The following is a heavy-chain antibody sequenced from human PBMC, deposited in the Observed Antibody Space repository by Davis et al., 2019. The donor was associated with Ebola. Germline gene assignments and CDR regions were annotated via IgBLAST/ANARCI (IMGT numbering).Heavy chain of an antibody. CDR2: INHSGST. V-gene: IGHV4-34*01. Sequence: SETLSLTCAVYGGSFSGYYWSWIRQPPGKGLEWIGEINHSGSTNYNPSLKSRVTISVDTSKNQFSLKLRSVTAADTAVYYCAREVAGTWYWGQGTLVTVSS. J-gene: IGHJ4*02. D-gene: IGHD6-19*01. CDR3: AREVAGTWY. CDR1: GGSFSGYY.